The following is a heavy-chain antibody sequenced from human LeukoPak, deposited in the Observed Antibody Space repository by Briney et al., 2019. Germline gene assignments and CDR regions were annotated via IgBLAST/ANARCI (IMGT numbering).Heavy chain of an antibody. CDR3: ASSGSGSYFFSTFDY. Sequence: SETLSLTCAVYGGSFSGYYWSWIRQPPGKGLEWIGEINHSGSTNYNPSFKSRVTISVDTSKNQFSLKLSSVTAADTAVYYCASSGSGSYFFSTFDYWGQGTLVTVSS. D-gene: IGHD3-10*01. V-gene: IGHV4-34*01. CDR1: GGSFSGYY. J-gene: IGHJ4*02. CDR2: INHSGST.